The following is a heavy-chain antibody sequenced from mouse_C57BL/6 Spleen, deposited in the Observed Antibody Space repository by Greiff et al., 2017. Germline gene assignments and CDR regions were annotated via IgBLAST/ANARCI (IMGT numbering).Heavy chain of an antibody. D-gene: IGHD1-2*01. Sequence: QVQLQQPGTELVKPGASVKLSCKASGYTFTSYWMHWVKQRPGQGLEGIGNINPSNGGTNYNEKFKSKATLTVDKSSSTAYMQLSSLTSEDSAVYYCARYDGYGYGWYFDVWGTGTTVTVSS. CDR2: INPSNGGT. J-gene: IGHJ1*03. CDR3: ARYDGYGYGWYFDV. V-gene: IGHV1-53*01. CDR1: GYTFTSYW.